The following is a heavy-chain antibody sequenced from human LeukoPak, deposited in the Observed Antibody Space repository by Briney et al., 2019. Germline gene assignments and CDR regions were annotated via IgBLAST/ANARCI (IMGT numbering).Heavy chain of an antibody. D-gene: IGHD2-8*01. CDR3: AKRYCTNGVCYTNSQPFDY. J-gene: IGHJ4*02. Sequence: GGSLRLSCAASGFTFSSYAMSWVRQAPGKGLEWVSAISGSGGSTYYADSVKGRFTISRDNSKNTLYLQMNSLRAEGTAVYYCAKRYCTNGVCYTNSQPFDYWGQGTLVTVSS. CDR2: ISGSGGST. V-gene: IGHV3-23*01. CDR1: GFTFSSYA.